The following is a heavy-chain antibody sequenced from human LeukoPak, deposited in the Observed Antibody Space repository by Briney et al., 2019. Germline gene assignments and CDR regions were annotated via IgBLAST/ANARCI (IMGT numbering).Heavy chain of an antibody. J-gene: IGHJ4*02. V-gene: IGHV3-30*18. CDR1: GFTFSSYG. CDR2: ISHDGSNK. Sequence: GRSLRLSCAASGFTFSSYGMHWVRQAPGKGLEWVAVISHDGSNKYYADSVKGRFTISRDNSKNTLYLQMNSLRAEDTAVYYCAKDLDSSGATFDYWGQGTLVTVSS. CDR3: AKDLDSSGATFDY. D-gene: IGHD3-22*01.